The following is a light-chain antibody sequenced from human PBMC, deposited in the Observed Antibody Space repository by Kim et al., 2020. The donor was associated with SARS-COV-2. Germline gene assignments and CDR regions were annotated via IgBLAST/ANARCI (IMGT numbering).Light chain of an antibody. Sequence: GKTVTISCSRSGGNIADNYVPWYQQRPGSSPITVIYEDNQRPSRVPDRFSGSIDSSSNSAALTISGLETEDEADYYCQSYDGSRGVFGGGTQLTVL. J-gene: IGLJ3*02. CDR3: QSYDGSRGV. CDR1: GGNIADNY. CDR2: EDN. V-gene: IGLV6-57*01.